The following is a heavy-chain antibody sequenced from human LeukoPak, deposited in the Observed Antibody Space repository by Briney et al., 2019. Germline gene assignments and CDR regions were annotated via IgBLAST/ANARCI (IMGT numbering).Heavy chain of an antibody. V-gene: IGHV4-34*01. Sequence: SETLSLTCAVYGGSFSGYYWSWIRQPPGKGLEWIGEINHSGSTNYNPSLKGRVTISVDTSKNQFSLKLSSVTAADTAVYYCARLSVRGGTRDYWGQGTLVTVSS. D-gene: IGHD3-10*01. CDR3: ARLSVRGGTRDY. J-gene: IGHJ4*02. CDR2: INHSGST. CDR1: GGSFSGYY.